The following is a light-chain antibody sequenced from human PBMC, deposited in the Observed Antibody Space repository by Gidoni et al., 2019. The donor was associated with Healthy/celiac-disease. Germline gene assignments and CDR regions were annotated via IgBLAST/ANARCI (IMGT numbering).Light chain of an antibody. CDR3: QQYGSSPPFT. Sequence: EIVLTQSPGTLSWSPRERATLSCRARQSVSSSYLAWYQQKSGQAPRLLIYGASSRATGIPDRFIGSGSGTDFSLTISRLEPEDFAVYYCQQYGSSPPFTFGPGTKVDIK. CDR2: GAS. J-gene: IGKJ3*01. CDR1: QSVSSSY. V-gene: IGKV3-20*01.